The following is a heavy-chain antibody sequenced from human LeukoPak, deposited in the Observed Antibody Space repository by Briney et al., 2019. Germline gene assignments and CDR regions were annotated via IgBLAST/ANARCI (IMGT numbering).Heavy chain of an antibody. CDR3: ARDVSAGSQFFDY. CDR1: GYTFTNVY. Sequence: ASVKVSCKASGYTFTNVYMHWVRQAPGQGLEWMGIINPSGGTTTYAQKFQGRVTMTRDTSTNTVYMDLSSLRSEDTAVYYCARDVSAGSQFFDYWGQGTLVTVSS. V-gene: IGHV1-46*01. J-gene: IGHJ4*02. D-gene: IGHD6-19*01. CDR2: INPSGGTT.